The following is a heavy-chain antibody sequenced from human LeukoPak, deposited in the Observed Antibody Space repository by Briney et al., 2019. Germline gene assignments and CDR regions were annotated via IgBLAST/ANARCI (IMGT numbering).Heavy chain of an antibody. V-gene: IGHV3-33*01. CDR2: IWYDGSNK. J-gene: IGHJ4*02. Sequence: GGSLRLSCAASGSTFSSYGMHWVRQAPGKGLEWVAVIWYDGSNKYYADSVKGRFTISRDNSKNTLYLQMNSLRAEDTAVYYCARTRDDYVWGSYRFDYWGQGTPVTVSS. CDR3: ARTRDDYVWGSYRFDY. D-gene: IGHD3-16*02. CDR1: GSTFSSYG.